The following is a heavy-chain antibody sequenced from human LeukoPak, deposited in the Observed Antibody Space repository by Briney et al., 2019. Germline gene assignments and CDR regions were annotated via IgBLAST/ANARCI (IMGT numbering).Heavy chain of an antibody. Sequence: SETLSLTCAVSGYSISSGYYWGWIRQPPGKGLEWIGSIYHSGSTYYNPSLKSRVTISVDTSKNQFSLKLSSVTAADTAVYYCARGRDYYDSSGYWPQHWGQGTLVTVSS. CDR1: GYSISSGYY. V-gene: IGHV4-38-2*01. CDR3: ARGRDYYDSSGYWPQH. D-gene: IGHD3-22*01. J-gene: IGHJ1*01. CDR2: IYHSGST.